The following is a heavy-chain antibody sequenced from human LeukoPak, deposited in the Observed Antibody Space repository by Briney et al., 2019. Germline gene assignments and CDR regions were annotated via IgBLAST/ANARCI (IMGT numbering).Heavy chain of an antibody. V-gene: IGHV3-30*02. Sequence: GGSLRLSCAASGFTFSNYGMHWVRQAPGKGLEWMAFTRHDDSKKYYADSVKGRFTISRDNSENTLYLQMKSLRVEDTATYYCAKGIGRQLFPFGNWGQGIVVTVSS. J-gene: IGHJ4*02. CDR3: AKGIGRQLFPFGN. CDR2: TRHDDSKK. D-gene: IGHD6-13*01. CDR1: GFTFSNYG.